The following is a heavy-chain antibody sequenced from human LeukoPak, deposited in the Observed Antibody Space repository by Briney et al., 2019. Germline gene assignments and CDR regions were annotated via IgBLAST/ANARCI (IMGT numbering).Heavy chain of an antibody. CDR1: GGSISSYY. CDR2: IYYSGST. J-gene: IGHJ4*02. Sequence: SETLSLTCTVSGGSISSYYWSLIRQPPRKGLEWIGYIYYSGSTNYNPSLKSRVTISVDTSKNQFSQKLSSVTAADTAVYYCASSTSSSWYYFDYWGQGTLVTVSS. V-gene: IGHV4-59*08. CDR3: ASSTSSSWYYFDY. D-gene: IGHD6-13*01.